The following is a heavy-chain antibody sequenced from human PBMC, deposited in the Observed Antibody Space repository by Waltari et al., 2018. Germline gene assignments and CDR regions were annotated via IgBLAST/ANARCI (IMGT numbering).Heavy chain of an antibody. CDR1: GFTFRSYS. CDR2: ISSSSSYI. J-gene: IGHJ3*02. V-gene: IGHV3-21*01. D-gene: IGHD1-26*01. Sequence: EVQLVESGGGLVKPGGSLRLSCAASGFTFRSYSMNWVRQAPGKGLEWVSSISSSSSYIYYADSVKGRFTISRDNAKNSLYLQMNSLRAEDTAVYYCAREGGSYAVRAFDIWGQGTMVIVSS. CDR3: AREGGSYAVRAFDI.